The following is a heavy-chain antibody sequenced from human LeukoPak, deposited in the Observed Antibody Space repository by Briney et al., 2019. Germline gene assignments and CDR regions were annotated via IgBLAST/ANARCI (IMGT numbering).Heavy chain of an antibody. V-gene: IGHV3-30-3*01. D-gene: IGHD1-14*01. CDR3: ARDVGTLDPKYYFDY. CDR2: ISYDGSNK. Sequence: AGGSLRLSCAASGFTFSSYAMHWVRQAPGKGLEWVAVISYDGSNKYYADSVKGRFTISRDNSKNTLYLQMNSLRAEDTAVYYCARDVGTLDPKYYFDYWGQGTLVTVSS. CDR1: GFTFSSYA. J-gene: IGHJ4*02.